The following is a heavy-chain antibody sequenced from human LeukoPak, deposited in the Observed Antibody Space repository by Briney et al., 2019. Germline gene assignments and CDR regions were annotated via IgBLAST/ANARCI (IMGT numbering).Heavy chain of an antibody. J-gene: IGHJ5*02. CDR2: IYTSGST. D-gene: IGHD2-2*01. Sequence: SETLSLTCTVSGGSISSYYWSWIRQPAGKGLEWIGRIYTSGSTNYNPSLKSRATMSVDTSKNQFSLKLSSVTAADTAVYYCAREYLGYCSSTSCRKGCFDPWGQGTLVTVSS. CDR3: AREYLGYCSSTSCRKGCFDP. CDR1: GGSISSYY. V-gene: IGHV4-4*07.